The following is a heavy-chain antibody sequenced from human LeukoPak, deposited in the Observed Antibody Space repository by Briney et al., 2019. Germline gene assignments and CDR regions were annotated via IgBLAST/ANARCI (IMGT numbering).Heavy chain of an antibody. CDR3: ARDVGIAVAGIYFFDY. CDR2: INPNSGGT. Sequence: ASVKVSCKASGYTFTGYCMHWVRQAPGQGLEWMGWINPNSGGTNYAQKFQGRVTMTRDTSISTAYMELSRLRSDDTAVYYCARDVGIAVAGIYFFDYWGQGTLVTVSS. CDR1: GYTFTGYC. V-gene: IGHV1-2*02. J-gene: IGHJ4*02. D-gene: IGHD6-19*01.